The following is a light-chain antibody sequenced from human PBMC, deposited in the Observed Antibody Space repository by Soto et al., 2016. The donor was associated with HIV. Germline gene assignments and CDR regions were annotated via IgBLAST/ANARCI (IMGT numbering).Light chain of an antibody. CDR3: MQALQTPLT. J-gene: IGKJ5*01. CDR1: QSLLHSNGYYY. CDR2: LGS. Sequence: DIVMTQSPLTLPVTPGESASISXRSSQSLLHSNGYYYLTWYLQKPGQSPRLLMYLGSTRASWVPDRFSGSGSGTDFTLKISRVEADDIGVYYCMQALQTPLTFGQGTRLEIK. V-gene: IGKV2-28*01.